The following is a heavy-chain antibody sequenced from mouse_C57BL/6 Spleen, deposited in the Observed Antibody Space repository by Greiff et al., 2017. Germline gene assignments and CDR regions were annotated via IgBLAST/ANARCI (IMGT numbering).Heavy chain of an antibody. CDR1: GYTFTSYD. CDR2: IYPSDGST. V-gene: IGHV1-85*01. D-gene: IGHD2-5*01. J-gene: IGHJ3*01. Sequence: QVQLQQSGPELVKPGASVKLSCKASGYTFTSYDINWVKQRPGQGLEWIGWIYPSDGSTKYNEKFKGNATLTVDTSSSTAYMELHSLTSADSAVDFCARGDSNYLSWFADWGKGTLVTVSA. CDR3: ARGDSNYLSWFAD.